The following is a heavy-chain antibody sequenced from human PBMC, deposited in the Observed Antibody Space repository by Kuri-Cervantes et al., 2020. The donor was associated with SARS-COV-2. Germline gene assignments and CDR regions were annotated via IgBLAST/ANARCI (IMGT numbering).Heavy chain of an antibody. CDR2: IYYSGST. Sequence: ESLKISCTVSGGSISSSSYYWGWIRQPPGKGLEWIGSIYYSGSTYYNPSLKSRVTISVDTSKNQFSLKLSSVTAADTAVYYCARFNPGKLLYRGFDYWGQGTLVTVSS. V-gene: IGHV4-39*01. CDR3: ARFNPGKLLYRGFDY. CDR1: GGSISSSSYY. D-gene: IGHD2-2*02. J-gene: IGHJ4*02.